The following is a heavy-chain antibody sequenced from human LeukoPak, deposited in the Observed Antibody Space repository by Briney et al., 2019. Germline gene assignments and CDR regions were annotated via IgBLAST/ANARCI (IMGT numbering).Heavy chain of an antibody. D-gene: IGHD3-16*02. CDR1: GFTFSSYA. J-gene: IGHJ4*02. CDR2: ISGSGGST. CDR3: AKGYVWGSYRLNQAFDY. V-gene: IGHV3-23*01. Sequence: GGSLRLSCAASGFTFSSYAMSWVRQAPGKGLEWVSAISGSGGSTYYADSVKGRFTISRDNSKNTLYLQMSSLRAEDTAVYYCAKGYVWGSYRLNQAFDYWGQGTLVTVSS.